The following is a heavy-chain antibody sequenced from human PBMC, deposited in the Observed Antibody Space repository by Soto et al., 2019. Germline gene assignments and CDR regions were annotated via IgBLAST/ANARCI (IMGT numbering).Heavy chain of an antibody. D-gene: IGHD3-10*01. CDR1: GGSFSGYY. Sequence: SETLSLTCAVYGGSFSGYYWSWIRQPPGKGLEWIGEINHSGSTNYNPSLKSRVTISVDTSKNQFSLKLSSVTAADTAVYYCARGSGESLGYYYGMDVWGQGTTVTVSS. V-gene: IGHV4-34*01. J-gene: IGHJ6*02. CDR2: INHSGST. CDR3: ARGSGESLGYYYGMDV.